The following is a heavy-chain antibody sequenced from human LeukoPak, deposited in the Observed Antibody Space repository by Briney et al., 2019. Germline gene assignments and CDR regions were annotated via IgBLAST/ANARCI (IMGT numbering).Heavy chain of an antibody. CDR3: AKDRGATIFDDAFDI. CDR1: GFTVSSNY. Sequence: GGSLRLSCAASGFTVSSNYMSWVRQAPGKGLEWVSAISGSGGSTYYADSVKGRFTISRDNSKNTLYLQMNSPRAEDTAVYYCAKDRGATIFDDAFDIWGQGTMVTVSS. V-gene: IGHV3-23*01. CDR2: ISGSGGST. J-gene: IGHJ3*02. D-gene: IGHD5-12*01.